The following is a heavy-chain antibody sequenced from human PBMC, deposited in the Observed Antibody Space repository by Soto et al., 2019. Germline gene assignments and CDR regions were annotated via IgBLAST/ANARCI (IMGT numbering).Heavy chain of an antibody. CDR3: ARDFSGSRLAEYFQH. D-gene: IGHD2-15*01. Sequence: EVQLVESGGGLVKPGGSLRLSCAASGFTFSSYSMNWVRQAPGKGLEWVSSISSSSSYIYYADSVKGRFTISRDNAKNSLYLQMNSLRAEDTAVYYCARDFSGSRLAEYFQHWGQGTLVTVSS. CDR1: GFTFSSYS. V-gene: IGHV3-21*01. J-gene: IGHJ1*01. CDR2: ISSSSSYI.